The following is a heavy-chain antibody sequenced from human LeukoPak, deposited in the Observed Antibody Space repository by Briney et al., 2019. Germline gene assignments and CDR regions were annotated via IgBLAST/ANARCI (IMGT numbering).Heavy chain of an antibody. V-gene: IGHV6-1*01. D-gene: IGHD1-1*01. J-gene: IGHJ4*02. CDR2: TYYRSKWYT. Sequence: SQTLSLTRAISGDSVSSNSAAWNWIRQSSSRGLEWLGRTYYRSKWYTYYAVSVKSRISINRDTSKNQISLQLNSVTPEDTAVYYCARSTGPIDYWGQGTLVTVSS. CDR1: GDSVSSNSAA. CDR3: ARSTGPIDY.